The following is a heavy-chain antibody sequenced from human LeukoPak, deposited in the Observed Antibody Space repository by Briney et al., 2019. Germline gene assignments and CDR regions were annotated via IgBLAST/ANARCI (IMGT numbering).Heavy chain of an antibody. J-gene: IGHJ4*02. V-gene: IGHV3-53*01. CDR3: ATGGARGGGLDY. Sequence: GSLRLSCAASGFTVSSTYMSWVRQTPGQGLEWVSVIYTGGSTFYADSVKGRFTISRDSSKNTLDLQMSSLRAEDTAVYYCATGGARGGGLDYWGQGTLVTVSS. CDR2: IYTGGST. D-gene: IGHD1-14*01. CDR1: GFTVSSTY.